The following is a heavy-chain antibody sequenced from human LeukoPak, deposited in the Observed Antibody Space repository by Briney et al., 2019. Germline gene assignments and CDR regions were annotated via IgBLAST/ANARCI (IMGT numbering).Heavy chain of an antibody. CDR3: ASQTEYYSASAGSYWGAFDL. J-gene: IGHJ3*01. V-gene: IGHV3-43*02. Sequence: GGSLRLSCAASGLTFYDQAMHWVRQGPGTGLEWVALSGNDGSTYYADSVRGRFTISRDSKNSLYLEMDSLRTEDTALYYCASQTEYYSASAGSYWGAFDLWGQGTMVTVFS. D-gene: IGHD3-10*01. CDR1: GLTFYDQA. CDR2: SGNDGST.